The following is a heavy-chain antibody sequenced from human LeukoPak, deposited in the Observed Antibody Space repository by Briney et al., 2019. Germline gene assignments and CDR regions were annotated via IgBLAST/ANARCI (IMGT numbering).Heavy chain of an antibody. Sequence: PGRSLRLSCAASGFTFSSYGMHWVRQAPGKGLEWVAVIWYDGSNKYYADSVKGRFTISRDNSKNTLYLQMNSLRAEDTAVYYCARQLGCTNGVCYSDWYFDLWGRGTLVTVSS. CDR1: GFTFSSYG. J-gene: IGHJ2*01. CDR3: ARQLGCTNGVCYSDWYFDL. CDR2: IWYDGSNK. V-gene: IGHV3-33*01. D-gene: IGHD2-8*01.